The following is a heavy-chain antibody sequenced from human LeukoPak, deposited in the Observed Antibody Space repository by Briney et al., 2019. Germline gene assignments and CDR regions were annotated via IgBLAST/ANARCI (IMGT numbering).Heavy chain of an antibody. J-gene: IGHJ3*01. CDR3: ARGWNIVVVPTAISAFDF. V-gene: IGHV1-69*05. CDR2: IIPIFGAP. CDR1: GGTFSNYA. Sequence: SVKVSCKASGGTFSNYAISWVRQAPGQGLEWMGGIIPIFGAPDYAQRFRGRVTITTDDSTSTAYMELSSLTSEDTAVYYCARGWNIVVVPTAISAFDFWGQGTMVTVSS. D-gene: IGHD2-2*02.